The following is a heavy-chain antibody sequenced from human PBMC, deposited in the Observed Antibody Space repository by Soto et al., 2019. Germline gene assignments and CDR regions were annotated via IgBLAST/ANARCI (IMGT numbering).Heavy chain of an antibody. CDR3: AKEIRYNWNVTYMDV. CDR1: GVIFDDYG. J-gene: IGHJ6*03. D-gene: IGHD1-20*01. CDR2: ISWNSGSK. Sequence: GGSLRLSCAASGVIFDDYGMHWVRQAPGKGLEWVSGISWNSGSKAYADSVKGRFTISRDDAKNSLYLQMNSLRAEDTALYYCAKEIRYNWNVTYMDVWGKGTSVTVSS. V-gene: IGHV3-9*01.